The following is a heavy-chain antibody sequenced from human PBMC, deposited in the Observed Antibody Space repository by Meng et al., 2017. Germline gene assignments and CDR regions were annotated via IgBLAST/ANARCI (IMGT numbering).Heavy chain of an antibody. J-gene: IGHJ2*01. CDR1: GGSISSGGYS. CDR3: ARTDYGGYWYFDL. CDR2: IYHSGST. Sequence: QLQLQESGSGLVKPSQTLSLTCAVSGGSISSGGYSWSWIRQPQGKGLEGIGYIYHSGSTYYNPSLKSRVTISVDRSKNQFSLKLSSVTAADTAVYYCARTDYGGYWYFDLWGRGTLVTVSS. V-gene: IGHV4-30-2*01. D-gene: IGHD4-17*01.